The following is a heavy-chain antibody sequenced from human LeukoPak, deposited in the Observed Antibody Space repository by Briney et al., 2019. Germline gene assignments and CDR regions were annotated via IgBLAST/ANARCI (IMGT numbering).Heavy chain of an antibody. CDR2: INPSDGGT. V-gene: IGHV1-46*01. CDR1: GYTFTRYY. D-gene: IGHD3-10*01. J-gene: IGHJ6*03. CDR3: ASYGSGSPRWDV. Sequence: ASVKVSCKASGYTFTRYYLHWVRQAPGQGLEWMGIINPSDGGTTYAQKFQGRVTMTRDTSTSTVYMELSSPRSEDTAVYYCASYGSGSPRWDVWGKGPTVTVSS.